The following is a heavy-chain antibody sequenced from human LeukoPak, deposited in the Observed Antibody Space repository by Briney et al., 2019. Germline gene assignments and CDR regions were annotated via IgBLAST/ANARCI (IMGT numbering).Heavy chain of an antibody. CDR3: ARGAHLWWFDP. D-gene: IGHD2-21*01. J-gene: IGHJ5*02. Sequence: SETLSLTCTVSGGSISSSSYYWGWIRQPPGKGLEWIGSIYYSGSTYYNPSLKSRVTISVDTSKNQFSLKLSSVTAADTAVYYCARGAHLWWFDPWGQGTLVTVSS. CDR1: GGSISSSSYY. CDR2: IYYSGST. V-gene: IGHV4-39*07.